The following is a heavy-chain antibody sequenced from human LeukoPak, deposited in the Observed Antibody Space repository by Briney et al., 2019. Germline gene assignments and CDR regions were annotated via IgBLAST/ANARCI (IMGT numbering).Heavy chain of an antibody. D-gene: IGHD3-3*02. J-gene: IGHJ4*02. Sequence: GGSLRLSCSASGFTFSSYAMHWVRQAPGKGLEWVAVISYDGSNKYYADSVKGRFTISRDNSKNTLYLQMNSLRAEDTAVYYCARGRISHHFDYWGQGTLVTVSS. CDR2: ISYDGSNK. CDR3: ARGRISHHFDY. V-gene: IGHV3-30-3*01. CDR1: GFTFSSYA.